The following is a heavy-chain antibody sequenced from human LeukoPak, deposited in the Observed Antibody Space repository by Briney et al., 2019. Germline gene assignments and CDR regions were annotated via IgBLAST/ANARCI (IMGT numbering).Heavy chain of an antibody. D-gene: IGHD3-10*01. CDR3: ARSYYYGSTTYDYYYYGMDV. J-gene: IGHJ6*02. Sequence: PSETLFLTCTVSGGSISSYYWSWIRQPPGKGLEWIGYIYYSGSTNYNPSLKSRVTISVDTSKNQFSLKLSSVTAADTAVYYCARSYYYGSTTYDYYYYGMDVWGQGTTVTVSS. CDR2: IYYSGST. CDR1: GGSISSYY. V-gene: IGHV4-59*08.